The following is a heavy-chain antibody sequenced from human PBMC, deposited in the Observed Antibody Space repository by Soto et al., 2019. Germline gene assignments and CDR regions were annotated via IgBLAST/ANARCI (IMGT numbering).Heavy chain of an antibody. V-gene: IGHV3-21*04. CDR2: ISSSSSYI. CDR3: AREVSGTSFDY. J-gene: IGHJ4*02. Sequence: GGSLRLSCAASGFTFSSYSMNWVRQAPGKGLEWVSSISSSSSYIYYADSVKGRFTISRDNSKSTLYLQMNSLRAEDTAVYYCAREVSGTSFDYWGQGTLVTVSS. CDR1: GFTFSSYS. D-gene: IGHD1-7*01.